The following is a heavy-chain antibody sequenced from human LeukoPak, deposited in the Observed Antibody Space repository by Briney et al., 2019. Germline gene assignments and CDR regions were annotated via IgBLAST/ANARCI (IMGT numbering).Heavy chain of an antibody. V-gene: IGHV3-48*01. J-gene: IGHJ4*02. CDR2: ISSSSSTI. CDR1: GFTFSSYS. Sequence: GGSLRLSCAASGFTFSSYSMNWVRQAPGKGLEWVSYISSSSSTIYYADSVKGRFTISRDNAKNSLYLQMNSLRAEDTAVYYCARVKDRYHYARRLDYWGQGTLVTVSS. CDR3: ARVKDRYHYARRLDY. D-gene: IGHD1-14*01.